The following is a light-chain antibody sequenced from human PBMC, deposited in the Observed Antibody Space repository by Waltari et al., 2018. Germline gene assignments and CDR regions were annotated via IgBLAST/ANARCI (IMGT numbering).Light chain of an antibody. CDR3: SSSTSSNTLV. CDR1: SSDVGTDNY. CDR2: DVS. J-gene: IGLJ2*01. V-gene: IGLV2-14*03. Sequence: QSALTQPASVSGSPGQSITLSCTGTSSDVGTDNYVPWYQHHPGKAPRLMIYDVSNRPSGVSNRFSGSKSGNTASLTISGLQAEDEADYSCSSSTSSNTLVFGGGTKLTVL.